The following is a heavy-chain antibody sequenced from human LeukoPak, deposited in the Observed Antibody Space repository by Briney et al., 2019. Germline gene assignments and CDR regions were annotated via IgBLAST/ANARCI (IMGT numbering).Heavy chain of an antibody. V-gene: IGHV3-20*01. CDR2: INWNGGST. CDR1: GFTFDDYG. D-gene: IGHD3-22*01. J-gene: IGHJ4*02. CDR3: AKAAYRRSYYYDSSGYLAAQDY. Sequence: RSGGSLRLSCAASGFTFDDYGMSWVRQAPGKGLEWVSGINWNGGSTGYADSVKGRFTISRDNAKNSLYLQMNSLRAEDTALYHCAKAAYRRSYYYDSSGYLAAQDYWGQGTLVTVSS.